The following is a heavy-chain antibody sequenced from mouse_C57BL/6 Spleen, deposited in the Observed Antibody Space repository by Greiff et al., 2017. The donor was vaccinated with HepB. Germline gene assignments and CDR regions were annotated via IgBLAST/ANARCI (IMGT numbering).Heavy chain of an antibody. CDR2: IDPSDSYT. V-gene: IGHV1-59*01. CDR1: GYTFTSYW. Sequence: QVQLQQPGAELVRPGTSVKLSCKASGYTFTSYWMHWVKQRPGQGLEWIGVIDPSDSYTNYNQKFKGKATVTVDTSSSTAYMQLSSLTSEDSAVYYCARRGLDDYEVFAYWGQGTLVTVSA. CDR3: ARRGLDDYEVFAY. J-gene: IGHJ3*01. D-gene: IGHD2-4*01.